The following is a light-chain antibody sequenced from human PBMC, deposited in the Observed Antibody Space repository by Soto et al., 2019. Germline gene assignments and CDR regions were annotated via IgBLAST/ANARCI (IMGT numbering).Light chain of an antibody. Sequence: EIVLTQSPGTLSLSPGERAPLSCRARQSVSSSYLAWYQQNPGQAPRLLIYGASSRATGIPDRFSGSGSGTDFTLTISRLEPEDFAVYYCQQYGSSPRVTFGQGTRLEI. V-gene: IGKV3-20*01. CDR1: QSVSSSY. CDR2: GAS. J-gene: IGKJ5*01. CDR3: QQYGSSPRVT.